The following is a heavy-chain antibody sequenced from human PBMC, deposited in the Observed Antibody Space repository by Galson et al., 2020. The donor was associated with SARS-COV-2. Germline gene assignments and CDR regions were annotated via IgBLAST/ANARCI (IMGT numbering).Heavy chain of an antibody. CDR2: IDSSSSYI. CDR1: GFTFTSYS. Sequence: GESLKISCAASGFTFTSYSMNWVRQAPGEGLEWVSSIDSSSSYIYYADSVKGRFTIARDNAKNSLYLQMNSLRAEDTAVYFCAKSACVLGTTSSTACLDHWGHGTLITVSS. D-gene: IGHD1-7*01. V-gene: IGHV3-21*01. CDR3: AKSACVLGTTSSTACLDH. J-gene: IGHJ4*01.